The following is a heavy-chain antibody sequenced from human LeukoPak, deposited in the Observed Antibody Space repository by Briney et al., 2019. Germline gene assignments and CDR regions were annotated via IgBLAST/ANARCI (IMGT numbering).Heavy chain of an antibody. V-gene: IGHV3-30-3*01. J-gene: IGHJ1*01. Sequence: GGSLRLSCAASGFTFSSYAMHWVRQAPGKGLEWVAVISYDGSNKYYADSVKGRFTISRDNSKNTLYLQMNSLRAEDTAVYYCARDRTMTGKGGYFQHWGQGTLATVSS. CDR1: GFTFSSYA. D-gene: IGHD3-22*01. CDR2: ISYDGSNK. CDR3: ARDRTMTGKGGYFQH.